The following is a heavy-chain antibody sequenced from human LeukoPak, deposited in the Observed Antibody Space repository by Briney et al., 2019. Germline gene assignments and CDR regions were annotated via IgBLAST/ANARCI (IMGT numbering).Heavy chain of an antibody. V-gene: IGHV1-46*01. Sequence: ASVKVSCKASGYTFTSYYMHWVRQAPGQGLEWMGIINPSGGSTSYAQKFQGRVTMTRDTSTSTVYMELSSLRSEDTAVYYCARDPQRYYGSGSYDYWGQGTLVIVSS. CDR2: INPSGGST. CDR1: GYTFTSYY. D-gene: IGHD3-10*01. CDR3: ARDPQRYYGSGSYDY. J-gene: IGHJ4*02.